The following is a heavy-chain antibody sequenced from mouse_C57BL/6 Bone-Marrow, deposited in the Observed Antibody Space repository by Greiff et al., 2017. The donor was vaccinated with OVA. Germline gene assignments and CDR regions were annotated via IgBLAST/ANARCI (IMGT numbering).Heavy chain of an antibody. CDR2: IWPGGGT. CDR1: GFSLTSYA. V-gene: IGHV2-9-1*01. D-gene: IGHD2-4*01. Sequence: VKLMESGPGLVAPSQSLSITCTVSGFSLTSYAISWVRQPPGKGLEWLGVIWPGGGTNYNSALKSRLSISKDNSKSQGFLKMNSLQTDDTARYYCARKVITTGYYYAMDYWGQGTSVTVSS. J-gene: IGHJ4*01. CDR3: ARKVITTGYYYAMDY.